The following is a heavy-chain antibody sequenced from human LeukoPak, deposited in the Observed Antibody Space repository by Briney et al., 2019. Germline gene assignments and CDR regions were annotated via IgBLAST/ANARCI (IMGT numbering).Heavy chain of an antibody. D-gene: IGHD6-6*01. Sequence: SVKVSCKASGGTFSSYAISWVRQAPGQGLEWMGGIIPIFGTANYAQKFQGRVTITADKSTSTAYMELSSLRSEDTAVYYCARVGSSPWGYYYYYMDVWGKGTTVTVSS. CDR2: IIPIFGTA. CDR1: GGTFSSYA. J-gene: IGHJ6*03. CDR3: ARVGSSPWGYYYYYMDV. V-gene: IGHV1-69*06.